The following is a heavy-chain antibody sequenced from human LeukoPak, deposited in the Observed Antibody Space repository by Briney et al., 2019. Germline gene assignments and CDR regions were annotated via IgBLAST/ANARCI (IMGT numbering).Heavy chain of an antibody. Sequence: GATVKISCKASGYTFTDYYMHWVQQAPGKGLEWMGRVDPEDGETIYAEKFQGRVTITADTSTDTAYMELSSLRSEDTAVYYCATGVVPAAISWFDPWGQGTLVTVSS. D-gene: IGHD2-2*01. J-gene: IGHJ5*02. CDR2: VDPEDGET. CDR3: ATGVVPAAISWFDP. CDR1: GYTFTDYY. V-gene: IGHV1-69-2*01.